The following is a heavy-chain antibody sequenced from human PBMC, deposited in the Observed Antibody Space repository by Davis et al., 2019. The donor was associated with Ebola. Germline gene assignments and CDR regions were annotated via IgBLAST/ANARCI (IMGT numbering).Heavy chain of an antibody. CDR3: ARTIFPRYCSSTSCYTGWFDP. J-gene: IGHJ5*02. Sequence: KVSCKGSGYRFTTYWIAWVRQVPGKGLEWMGIIYPGDSETRYSPSFQGQVTISADKSISTAYLQWSSLKASDTAMYYCARTIFPRYCSSTSCYTGWFDPWGQGTLVTVSS. CDR2: IYPGDSET. CDR1: GYRFTTYW. V-gene: IGHV5-51*01. D-gene: IGHD2-2*02.